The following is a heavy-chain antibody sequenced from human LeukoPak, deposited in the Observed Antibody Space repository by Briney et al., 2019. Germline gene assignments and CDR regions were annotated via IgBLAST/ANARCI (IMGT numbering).Heavy chain of an antibody. J-gene: IGHJ4*02. CDR2: IIPLFGTA. V-gene: IGHV1-69*01. CDR1: GGTFSSYA. D-gene: IGHD3-10*01. Sequence: SVKVSCKASGGTFSSYAISWVRQAPGQGLEWMGGIIPLFGTADYAQKCQCRVTINADESTSTAYMELSSLRSEDTAVYYCASGYYYGSGSHRDLFFDYGGQGTLVTVSS. CDR3: ASGYYYGSGSHRDLFFDY.